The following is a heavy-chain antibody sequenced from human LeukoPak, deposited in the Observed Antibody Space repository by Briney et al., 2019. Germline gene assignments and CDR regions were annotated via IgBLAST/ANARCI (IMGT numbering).Heavy chain of an antibody. V-gene: IGHV4-34*01. D-gene: IGHD3-22*01. CDR2: INHSGST. CDR3: ARGEDSSGYIFDY. CDR1: GGSFSGYY. Sequence: SETLSLTCAVYGGSFSGYYWSWIRQPPGKGLEWIGEINHSGSTNYNPSLKSRVTISVDTSKNQFSLKLSSVTAADTAMYYCARGEDSSGYIFDYWGQGTLVTVSS. J-gene: IGHJ4*02.